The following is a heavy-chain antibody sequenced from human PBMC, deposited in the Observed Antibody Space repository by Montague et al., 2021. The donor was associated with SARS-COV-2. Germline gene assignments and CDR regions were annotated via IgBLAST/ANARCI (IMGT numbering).Heavy chain of an antibody. J-gene: IGHJ4*02. CDR1: GFSLSTSGVG. CDR2: IYWDDDK. CDR3: AHRRPLYYYDSSLSTFDY. V-gene: IGHV2-5*02. Sequence: PALVKPTQTLTLTCTFSGFSLSTSGVGVGWNRQPPGKALEWLALIYWDDDKRYSPSLKSRLTITKDTSKNQVVLTMTNMDPVDTATYYCAHRRPLYYYDSSLSTFDYWGQGTLVTVSS. D-gene: IGHD3-22*01.